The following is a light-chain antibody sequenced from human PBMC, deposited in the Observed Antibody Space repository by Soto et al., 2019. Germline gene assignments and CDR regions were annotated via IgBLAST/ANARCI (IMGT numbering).Light chain of an antibody. CDR3: QQYNDLST. V-gene: IGKV1-33*01. J-gene: IGKJ4*01. CDR2: DAS. CDR1: QDIRKY. Sequence: DIQMTQSPSSLSASVGDRVTITCQASQDIRKYLNWYQQKPGKAPKLLICDASNLETGVPSRFSGSGSGTEFTLTISSLQADDFATYYCQQYNDLSTFGGGTKVDIK.